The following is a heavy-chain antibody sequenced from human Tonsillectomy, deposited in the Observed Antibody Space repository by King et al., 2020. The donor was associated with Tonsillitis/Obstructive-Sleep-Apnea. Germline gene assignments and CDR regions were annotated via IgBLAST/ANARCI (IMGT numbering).Heavy chain of an antibody. V-gene: IGHV3-48*02. CDR2: ISSSSSTI. Sequence: VQLVESGGGLVQPGGSLRLSCAASGFTFSSYSMNWVRQAPGRGLEWVSYISSSSSTIYYADSVKGRFTVSRDNAKNSHYLQMNSLRDEDTAVYYCARDTGRGISPFDCWGQGTRVTGSS. D-gene: IGHD2-15*01. J-gene: IGHJ4*02. CDR1: GFTFSSYS. CDR3: ARDTGRGISPFDC.